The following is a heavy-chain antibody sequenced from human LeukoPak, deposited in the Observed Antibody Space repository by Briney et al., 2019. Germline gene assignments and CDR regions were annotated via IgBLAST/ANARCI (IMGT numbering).Heavy chain of an antibody. D-gene: IGHD6-6*01. Sequence: GEPLKISCKDSGHSWSTSLIVWVRQKPGKGLEWMVVIYPGDSETKYSPSFQGQVSFSADKSISTAYLQWDNLKASDTAIYYCARPKYSSSLAFDYWGQGTPVTVSS. CDR1: GHSWSTSL. CDR2: IYPGDSET. V-gene: IGHV5-51*01. J-gene: IGHJ4*02. CDR3: ARPKYSSSLAFDY.